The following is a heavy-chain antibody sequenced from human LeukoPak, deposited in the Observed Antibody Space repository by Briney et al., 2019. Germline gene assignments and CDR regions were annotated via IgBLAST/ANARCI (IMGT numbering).Heavy chain of an antibody. J-gene: IGHJ4*02. CDR3: ARQTTVVTVFDY. V-gene: IGHV3-74*01. Sequence: GGSLRLSCAASGFTFSNYWMHWVRQAPGKGLVWVSRINTDGSSTDYADSVKGRFTISRDNAKNTLYLQMNSLRAEDTAVYYCARQTTVVTVFDYWGQGTLVTVSS. D-gene: IGHD4-23*01. CDR1: GFTFSNYW. CDR2: INTDGSST.